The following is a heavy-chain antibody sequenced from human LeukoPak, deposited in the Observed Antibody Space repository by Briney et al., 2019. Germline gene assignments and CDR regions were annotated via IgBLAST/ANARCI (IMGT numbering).Heavy chain of an antibody. CDR1: GYTFTGYY. J-gene: IGHJ4*02. Sequence: ASLNVSCKAPGYTFTGYYMHWVRQPPGQGLEWMGWINPNSGGTNYPHKFNGRVTMTSDRSISTAYMELSRLRSDDTAVYYCARVGGYDLWSGYQTNPFDYWGQGTLVTVSS. D-gene: IGHD3-3*01. CDR2: INPNSGGT. CDR3: ARVGGYDLWSGYQTNPFDY. V-gene: IGHV1-2*02.